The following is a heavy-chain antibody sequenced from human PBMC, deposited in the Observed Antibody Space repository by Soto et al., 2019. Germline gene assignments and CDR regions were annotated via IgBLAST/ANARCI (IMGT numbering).Heavy chain of an antibody. V-gene: IGHV3-33*06. J-gene: IGHJ6*02. CDR2: IWYDGSNK. CDR3: AQGYCSGGSCKKLNYYYGMDV. D-gene: IGHD2-15*01. Sequence: PGGSLRLSCAASGFTFSSCGMHWVRQAPGKGLEWVAVIWYDGSNKYYADSVKGRFTISRDNSKNTLYLQMNSLRAEDTAVYYCAQGYCSGGSCKKLNYYYGMDVWGQGTTVTVSS. CDR1: GFTFSSCG.